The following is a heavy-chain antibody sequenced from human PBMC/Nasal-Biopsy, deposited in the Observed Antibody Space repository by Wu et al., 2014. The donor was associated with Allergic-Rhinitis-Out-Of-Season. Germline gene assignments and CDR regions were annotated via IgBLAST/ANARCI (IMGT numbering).Heavy chain of an antibody. V-gene: IGHV3-30*02. CDR2: IRHDGSDK. CDR3: ATYDILTGYRNSQRLINVSSSDY. Sequence: LRLSCAASGFTFSSYGMHWVRQAPGKGLEWVAFIRHDGSDKYYGDSVKGRFTIARDNSKNTVYLQMNSLRAEDTAVYYCATYDILTGYRNSQRLINVSSSDYWGQGTPGHR. CDR1: GFTFSSYG. J-gene: IGHJ4*02. D-gene: IGHD3-9*01.